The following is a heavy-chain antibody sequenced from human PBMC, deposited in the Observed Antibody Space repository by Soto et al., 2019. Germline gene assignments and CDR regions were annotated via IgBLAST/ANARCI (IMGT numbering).Heavy chain of an antibody. Sequence: SVKVSCKASGGTFSSYAISWVRQAPGQGLEWMGGIIPIFGTANYAQKFQGRVTITADESTSTAYMELSSLRSEDTAVYYCARDRVAYCGGDCYLPLDYWGQGTLVTVSS. CDR2: IIPIFGTA. CDR1: GGTFSSYA. CDR3: ARDRVAYCGGDCYLPLDY. J-gene: IGHJ4*02. D-gene: IGHD2-21*02. V-gene: IGHV1-69*13.